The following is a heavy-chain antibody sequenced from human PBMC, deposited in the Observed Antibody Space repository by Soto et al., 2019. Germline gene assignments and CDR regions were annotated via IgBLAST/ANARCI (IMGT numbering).Heavy chain of an antibody. Sequence: QVQLVESGGGLVKPGGSLRLSCAASGFTFSDYYMSWIRQAPGKGLEWVSYISSSSSYTNYADSVKGRFTISRDNAKNSLYLQMDSLRAEDTAVYYCARVSYYYYYGMDVWGQGPTVTVSS. CDR2: ISSSSSYT. CDR1: GFTFSDYY. V-gene: IGHV3-11*05. CDR3: ARVSYYYYYGMDV. J-gene: IGHJ6*02.